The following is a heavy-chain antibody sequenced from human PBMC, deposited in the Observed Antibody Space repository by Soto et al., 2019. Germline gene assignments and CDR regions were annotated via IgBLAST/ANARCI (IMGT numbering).Heavy chain of an antibody. CDR3: AREEEQLGYYYYYYMDV. D-gene: IGHD6-6*01. CDR1: GFTFSSYG. CDR2: IKQDGSNK. J-gene: IGHJ6*03. V-gene: IGHV3-33*01. Sequence: AGGSLRLSCAASGFTFSSYGMHWVRQAPGKGLEWVAVIKQDGSNKYYADSAKGRFTISRDNAKNSLYLQMNSLRAEDTAVYYCAREEEQLGYYYYYYMDVWGKGTTVTVSS.